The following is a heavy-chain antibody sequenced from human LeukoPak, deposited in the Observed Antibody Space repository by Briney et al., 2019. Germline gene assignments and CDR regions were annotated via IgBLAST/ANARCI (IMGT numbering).Heavy chain of an antibody. J-gene: IGHJ4*02. CDR1: GFTFSTQR. Sequence: PGGSLRLSCVASGFTFSTQRMHWVRHAPGKGLVWVSYINIDERITGYADSVKGRFTISRDNGKNTLYLQMNSLRVEDTAIYYGFREGGDWGQGTLVTVSS. V-gene: IGHV3-74*01. CDR2: INIDERIT. CDR3: FREGGD. D-gene: IGHD3-10*01.